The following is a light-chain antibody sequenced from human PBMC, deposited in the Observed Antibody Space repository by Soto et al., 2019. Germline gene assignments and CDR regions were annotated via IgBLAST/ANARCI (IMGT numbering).Light chain of an antibody. CDR2: GAS. CDR3: QQYNNWPPIP. CDR1: QSVSSN. Sequence: EIVMTQSPATLSVSPGERATLSCRASQSVSSNLAWYQQKPGQAPRLLIYGASTRATGIPARFSGSGSGTEFTLTISSLQSEDLAVYYCQQYNNWPPIPFG. V-gene: IGKV3D-15*01. J-gene: IGKJ5*01.